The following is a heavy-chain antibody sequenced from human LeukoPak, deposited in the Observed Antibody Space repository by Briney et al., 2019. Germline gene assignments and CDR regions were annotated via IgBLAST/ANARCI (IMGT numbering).Heavy chain of an antibody. CDR2: IKSKTDGGTI. CDR1: GFTFSNAW. D-gene: IGHD2-21*02. V-gene: IGHV3-15*01. J-gene: IGHJ5*02. Sequence: GGSLRLSCAASGFTFSNAWMSWVRQAPGKGLEWVGRIKSKTDGGTIDYAAPVKGRFTSLRDDSKDTLYLQMNSLKTEDTAVYYCGGDGRWFDPWGQGTLVTVSS. CDR3: GGDGRWFDP.